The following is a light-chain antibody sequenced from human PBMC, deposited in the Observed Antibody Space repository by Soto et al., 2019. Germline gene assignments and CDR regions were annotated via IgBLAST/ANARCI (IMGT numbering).Light chain of an antibody. Sequence: QSVLTQPASVSGSPGQSITISCTGTSSDVGTYNLVSWYQQGPGKAPKLVIYEVSRRPSGVSNRFSGSKSGNTASLTISGLQAEDEADYYCCLYASSKRVLFGGGTKLTVL. V-gene: IGLV2-23*02. J-gene: IGLJ2*01. CDR2: EVS. CDR3: CLYASSKRVL. CDR1: SSDVGTYNL.